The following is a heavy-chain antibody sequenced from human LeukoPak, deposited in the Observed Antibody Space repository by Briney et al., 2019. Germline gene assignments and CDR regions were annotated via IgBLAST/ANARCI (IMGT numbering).Heavy chain of an antibody. D-gene: IGHD1-26*01. J-gene: IGHJ4*02. CDR2: IYSGGST. V-gene: IGHV3-53*01. Sequence: PGGSLRLSCAASGFTVSSNYMSWVRQAPGKGLEWVSVIYSGGSTYYADSVKGRFTISRDNSKNTLYLQMNSLRAEDTAVYYCAADWPGGFYPIDHWGQGTLVTVSS. CDR3: AADWPGGFYPIDH. CDR1: GFTVSSNY.